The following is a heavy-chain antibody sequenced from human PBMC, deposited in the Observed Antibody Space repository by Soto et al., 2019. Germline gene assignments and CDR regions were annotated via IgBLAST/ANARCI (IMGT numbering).Heavy chain of an antibody. CDR1: GDSVSNSRAA. Sequence: SQTLSLTYAISGDSVSNSRAAWNWIRDSPSRGLEWLGRTYYSSKWYYDYAVSVQSRITISPDTSKNQFSLQLGSVTPEDTAVYYCAGGYGLNVWGQGTTVTVSS. J-gene: IGHJ6*02. CDR3: AGGYGLNV. V-gene: IGHV6-1*01. CDR2: TYYSSKWYY.